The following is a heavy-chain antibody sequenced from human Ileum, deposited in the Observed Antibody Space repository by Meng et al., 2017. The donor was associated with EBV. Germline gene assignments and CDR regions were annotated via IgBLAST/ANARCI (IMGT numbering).Heavy chain of an antibody. CDR3: ARGGRVTMILGGAFDH. CDR1: GDSISSYY. D-gene: IGHD3-22*01. J-gene: IGHJ4*02. CDR2: IFHTGST. Sequence: QVQLQESGPGLVKPSETLSLTCTVSGDSISSYYWSWIRQPPGHGLEWIGYIFHTGSTNYNPSLKSRVTISVDTSKNQFSLRLSSVTAADTAVYYCARGGRVTMILGGAFDHWGQGTLFTVSS. V-gene: IGHV4-59*01.